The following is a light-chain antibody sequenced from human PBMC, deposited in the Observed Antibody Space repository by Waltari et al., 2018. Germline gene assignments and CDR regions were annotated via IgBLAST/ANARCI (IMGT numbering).Light chain of an antibody. CDR3: QVWDSSSDHSGVV. J-gene: IGLJ2*01. Sequence: SYVLTQPPSVSVAPGKTARHTCGGNNIGSKSVHWYQQKPGQAPVLVVYDDSDRPSGIPERFSGSNSGNTATLTISRVEAGDEADYYCQVWDSSSDHSGVVFGGGTKLTVL. CDR1: NIGSKS. CDR2: DDS. V-gene: IGLV3-21*03.